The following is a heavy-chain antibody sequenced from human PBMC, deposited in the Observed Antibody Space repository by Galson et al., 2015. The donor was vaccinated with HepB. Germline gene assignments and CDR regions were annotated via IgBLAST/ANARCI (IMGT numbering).Heavy chain of an antibody. J-gene: IGHJ4*02. V-gene: IGHV3-7*03. Sequence: SLRLSCAASGFTFSSYWMSWVRQAPGKGLEWVANIKQDGSEKYYVDSVKGRFTISRDNARNSLYLQMNSLRAEDTAVYYCARVLLWFGELSDYWGQGTLVTVSS. CDR3: ARVLLWFGELSDY. CDR2: IKQDGSEK. D-gene: IGHD3-10*01. CDR1: GFTFSSYW.